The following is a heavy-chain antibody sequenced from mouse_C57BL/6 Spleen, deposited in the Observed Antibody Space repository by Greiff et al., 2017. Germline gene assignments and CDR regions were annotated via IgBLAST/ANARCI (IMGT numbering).Heavy chain of an antibody. J-gene: IGHJ4*01. CDR1: GYTFTSYW. V-gene: IGHV1-64*01. Sequence: QVQLQQPGAELVKPGASVKLSCKASGYTFTSYWMHWVKQRPGQGLEWIGMIHPNSGSTNYNEKFKSKATLTVDKSSSTAYMQLSSLTSEDSAVYYCARTIDSSGPYYYAMDYWGQGTSVTVSS. CDR2: IHPNSGST. CDR3: ARTIDSSGPYYYAMDY. D-gene: IGHD3-2*02.